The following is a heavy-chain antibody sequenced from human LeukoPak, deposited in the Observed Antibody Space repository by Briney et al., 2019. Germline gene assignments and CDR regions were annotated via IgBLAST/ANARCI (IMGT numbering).Heavy chain of an antibody. Sequence: GGSLRLSCAVSRFTFSDAWMAWVRQAPGKGLEHVGRIRSQSDGGTADYAAPVKDRFTISRDDSNNMVYLSMKNSKIEDTAMYYSTTGYGTIDFWGQGTLVAVSS. D-gene: IGHD2-8*01. CDR2: IRSQSDGGTA. CDR3: TTGYGTIDF. V-gene: IGHV3-15*01. CDR1: RFTFSDAW. J-gene: IGHJ4*02.